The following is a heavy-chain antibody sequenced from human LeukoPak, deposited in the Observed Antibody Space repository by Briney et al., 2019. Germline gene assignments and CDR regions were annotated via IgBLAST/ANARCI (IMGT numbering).Heavy chain of an antibody. D-gene: IGHD5-18*01. CDR1: GGSISTYF. Sequence: SETLSLTCTVSGGSISTYFWSWIRQPAGKGLEWIGRIYTSETTNYNPSLKSRVSMSVDTSKNQFSLKLSSVTAADTAVYYCARGQYSYGSRWFDPWGQGTLVTVSS. V-gene: IGHV4-4*07. CDR2: IYTSETT. J-gene: IGHJ5*02. CDR3: ARGQYSYGSRWFDP.